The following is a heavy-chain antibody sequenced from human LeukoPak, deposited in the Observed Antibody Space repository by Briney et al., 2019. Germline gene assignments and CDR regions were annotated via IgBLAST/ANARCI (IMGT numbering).Heavy chain of an antibody. CDR3: ASLGGSGWSVGAYYYGMDV. CDR2: ISGSGGST. D-gene: IGHD6-19*01. Sequence: PGGSLRLSCAASGFTFSSYAMSWVRQAPGKGLEWVSAISGSGGSTYYADSVKGRFTISRDNAKNSLYLQMNSLRAEDTAVYYCASLGGSGWSVGAYYYGMDVWGQGTTVTVSS. V-gene: IGHV3-23*01. CDR1: GFTFSSYA. J-gene: IGHJ6*02.